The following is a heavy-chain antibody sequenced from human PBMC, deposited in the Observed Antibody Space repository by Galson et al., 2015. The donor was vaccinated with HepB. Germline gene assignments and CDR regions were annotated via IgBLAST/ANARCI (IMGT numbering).Heavy chain of an antibody. D-gene: IGHD5-24*01. CDR3: AKDHGGPNDY. CDR2: INEDGRSR. V-gene: IGHV3-74*01. CDR1: GVTLSGYW. Sequence: SLRLSCAASGVTLSGYWVHWVRQVPGKGLVWVARINEDGRSRTDEDSVRGLSTGSRDNAKNMLHLEMNSLRAEDTTGYYCAKDHGGPNDYWGQGTLVTVSS. J-gene: IGHJ4*02.